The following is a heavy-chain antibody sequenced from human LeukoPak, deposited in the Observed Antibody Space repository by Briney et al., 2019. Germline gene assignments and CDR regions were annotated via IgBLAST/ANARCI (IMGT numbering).Heavy chain of an antibody. Sequence: SETLSLTCTVSGGSISSHYWSWIRQPAGKGLEWIGRIYTSGSTNYNPSLKSRVTISVDKSKNQFSLKLSSVTAADTAVYYCARVQGYYYCMDVWGKGTTVTVSS. J-gene: IGHJ6*03. CDR3: ARVQGYYYCMDV. V-gene: IGHV4-4*07. CDR1: GGSISSHY. CDR2: IYTSGST.